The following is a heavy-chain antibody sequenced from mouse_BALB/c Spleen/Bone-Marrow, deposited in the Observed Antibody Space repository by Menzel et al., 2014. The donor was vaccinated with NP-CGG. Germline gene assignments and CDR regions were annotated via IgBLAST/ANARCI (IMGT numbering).Heavy chain of an antibody. V-gene: IGHV5-17*02. Sequence: EVHLAESGGGLVQPGGSRKLSCAASGFTFSTFAMHWVRQAPEKGLEWVAYISSGSSTIYYADTVMGRFTISRDNPKNTLFLQMTSLRSEDTAMYYCARVWYFDYWGQGTSLTVAS. CDR3: ARVWYFDY. CDR1: GFTFSTFA. CDR2: ISSGSSTI. J-gene: IGHJ2*03.